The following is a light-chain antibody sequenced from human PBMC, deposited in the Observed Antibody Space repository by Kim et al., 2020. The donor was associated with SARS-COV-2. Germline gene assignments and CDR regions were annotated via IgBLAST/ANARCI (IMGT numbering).Light chain of an antibody. CDR1: QAISNY. CDR2: AAS. CDR3: LKHNVYPLT. Sequence: DVQMTQSPSAMSASVGDRVPITCRASQAISNYLAWFQQKPGKGPKRLIYAASSLQSGVPSRFSGSGSGTEFTLTISSLQPEDFATYFCLKHNVYPLTSGGGTKVDIK. J-gene: IGKJ4*01. V-gene: IGKV1-17*03.